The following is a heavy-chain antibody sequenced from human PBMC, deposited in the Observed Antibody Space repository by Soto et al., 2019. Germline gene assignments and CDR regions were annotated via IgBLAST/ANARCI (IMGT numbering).Heavy chain of an antibody. CDR3: AGTHDIVVVGPARVGGMDA. V-gene: IGHV1-2*02. CDR2: INPNSGGT. J-gene: IGHJ6*02. D-gene: IGHD2-15*01. Sequence: SVKVSCKASGYTFPGYYMHWVRQAPGQGLEWMGWINPNSGGTNYAQKVQGRVTMTRDTSISTDYMELSRLRSDDTAVYYCAGTHDIVVVGPARVGGMDAWGQGTRVTVSS. CDR1: GYTFPGYY.